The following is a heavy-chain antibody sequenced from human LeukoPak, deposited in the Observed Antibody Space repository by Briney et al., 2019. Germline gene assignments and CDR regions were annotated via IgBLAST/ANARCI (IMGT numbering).Heavy chain of an antibody. J-gene: IGHJ4*02. CDR2: IYSDGSGT. D-gene: IGHD4-23*01. V-gene: IGHV3-74*01. Sequence: GGSLRLSCAGSGFTFSGYWMLWVRQAPGKGLVWVSRIYSDGSGTAYADSVKGRFSISRDNAKNTTFLQMNGLRPEDTAVYYCARGASGGNFFDYWGLGILVSVSS. CDR3: ARGASGGNFFDY. CDR1: GFTFSGYW.